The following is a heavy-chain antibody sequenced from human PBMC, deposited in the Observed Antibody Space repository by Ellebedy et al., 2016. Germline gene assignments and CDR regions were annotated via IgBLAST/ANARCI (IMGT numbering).Heavy chain of an antibody. D-gene: IGHD2-15*01. J-gene: IGHJ6*02. V-gene: IGHV4-59*01. CDR2: VYYSGTP. Sequence: SETLSLTXTVSGGSISGYYWRWVRQPPGKGLEWIGYVYYSGTPNYNPSLKSRVTISLDRSNNQFSLKLTSVTAADTAVYYCARGYCSGGRCYAYGMDVWGQGTTVTVSS. CDR3: ARGYCSGGRCYAYGMDV. CDR1: GGSISGYY.